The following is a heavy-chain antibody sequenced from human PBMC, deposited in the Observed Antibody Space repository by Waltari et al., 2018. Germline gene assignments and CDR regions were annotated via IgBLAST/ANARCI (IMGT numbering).Heavy chain of an antibody. CDR3: ARGVYGHQPNWRAVYYYYYYMDV. V-gene: IGHV4-39*07. Sequence: QLQLQESGPGLVKPSETLSLTCTVSGGSISSSSYYWGWIRQPPGKGLGWIGSIYYSGSTYYNPSLKSRVTISVDTSKNQFSLKLSSVTAADTAVYYCARGVYGHQPNWRAVYYYYYYMDVWGKGTTVTVSS. CDR2: IYYSGST. J-gene: IGHJ6*03. CDR1: GGSISSSSYY. D-gene: IGHD1-1*01.